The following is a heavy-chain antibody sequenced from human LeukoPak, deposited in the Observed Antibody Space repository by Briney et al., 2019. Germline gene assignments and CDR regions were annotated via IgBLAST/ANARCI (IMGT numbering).Heavy chain of an antibody. CDR2: IKQDGSEK. CDR3: ARARLSFTRGIGANYFDY. Sequence: GGSLRLSCAASGFTFSSYWMSWVRQAPGKGLEWVANIKQDGSEKHYVDSVKGRFTISRDKAKNSLYLQVNSLRADDTAVYYCARARLSFTRGIGANYFDYWGQGTPVTVSS. D-gene: IGHD2-15*01. J-gene: IGHJ4*02. V-gene: IGHV3-7*01. CDR1: GFTFSSYW.